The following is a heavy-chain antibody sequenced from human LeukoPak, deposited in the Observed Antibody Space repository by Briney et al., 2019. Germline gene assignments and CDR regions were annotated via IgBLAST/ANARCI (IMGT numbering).Heavy chain of an antibody. Sequence: PSETLSLTCTVSGGSISSGSYYWSWIRQPAGKGLEWIGRIYTSGSTNYNPSLKSRVTISVDTSKNQFSLKLNSVTAADTAVYYCARSHGISRVVGWWGQGTLVTVSS. J-gene: IGHJ4*02. CDR1: GGSISSGSYY. V-gene: IGHV4-61*02. CDR3: ARSHGISRVVGW. CDR2: IYTSGST. D-gene: IGHD1-26*01.